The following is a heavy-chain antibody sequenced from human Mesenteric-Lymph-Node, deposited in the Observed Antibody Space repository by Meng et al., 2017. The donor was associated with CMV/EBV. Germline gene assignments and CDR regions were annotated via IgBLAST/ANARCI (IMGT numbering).Heavy chain of an antibody. CDR1: GASISSYY. J-gene: IGHJ5*02. D-gene: IGHD3-3*01. V-gene: IGHV4-59*01. Sequence: SETLSLTCTVSGASISSYYWNWIRQPPGKGLEWIGYISYTGNTNYNPSLESRVTILLDTSKNQFCLKLSSVTAADTAVYYCARDPRRSGYNTGSWFDPWGQGTRVTVSS. CDR3: ARDPRRSGYNTGSWFDP. CDR2: ISYTGNT.